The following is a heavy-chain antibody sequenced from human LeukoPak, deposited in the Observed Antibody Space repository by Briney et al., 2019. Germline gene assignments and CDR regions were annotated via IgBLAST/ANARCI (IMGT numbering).Heavy chain of an antibody. CDR1: GGPISSGGYS. J-gene: IGHJ4*02. Sequence: SQTLSLTCAVSGGPISSGGYSWSWIRQPPGKGLEWIGYIYHSGSTYYNPSLKSRVTISVDRSKNQFSLKLSSVTAADTAVYYCARGAPRDYDSSGYYLTIFDYWGQGTLVTVSS. CDR3: ARGAPRDYDSSGYYLTIFDY. CDR2: IYHSGST. V-gene: IGHV4-30-2*01. D-gene: IGHD3-22*01.